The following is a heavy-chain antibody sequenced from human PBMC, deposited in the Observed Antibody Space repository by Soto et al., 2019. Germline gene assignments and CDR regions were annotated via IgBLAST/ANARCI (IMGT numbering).Heavy chain of an antibody. Sequence: EVQLLESGGGLVQPGGSLRLSCAASGFTFTSFSMAWVRQAPGKGLEWVSGISATGGSTHYADSVKGRFTISRDNYRKTVYLQMNSLRAEDTAVYYCAKGGAYCGGDCTRAYWGQGTLVTVSS. CDR2: ISATGGST. CDR3: AKGGAYCGGDCTRAY. J-gene: IGHJ4*02. D-gene: IGHD2-21*02. V-gene: IGHV3-23*01. CDR1: GFTFTSFS.